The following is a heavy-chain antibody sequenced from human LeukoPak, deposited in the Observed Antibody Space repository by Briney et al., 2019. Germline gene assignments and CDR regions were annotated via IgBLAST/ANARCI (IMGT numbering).Heavy chain of an antibody. Sequence: SETLSLTCTVSGGSISCYYWSWIRQPAGKGMEWIGRIYTSGSTSYNPSLKSRVTMSVDTSKNQFSLKLSSVTAADTAVYYCARGSADWYFDLWGRGTLVTVSS. J-gene: IGHJ2*01. CDR3: ARGSADWYFDL. CDR2: IYTSGST. V-gene: IGHV4-4*07. CDR1: GGSISCYY.